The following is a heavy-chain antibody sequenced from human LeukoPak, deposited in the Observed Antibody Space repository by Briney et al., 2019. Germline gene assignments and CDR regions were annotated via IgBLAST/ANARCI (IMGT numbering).Heavy chain of an antibody. CDR1: GFTVNDYG. J-gene: IGHJ4*02. CDR3: AKAAAVAVYFDY. CDR2: ISGSGGSI. Sequence: GGSLRLSCAFSGFTVNDYGVNWVRQAPGKGLEWVSTISGSGGSIYYADSVKGRFTISRDNSRNTLYLQMNSLRADDTAAYYCAKAAAVAVYFDYWGQGTLVTVSS. D-gene: IGHD6-19*01. V-gene: IGHV3-23*01.